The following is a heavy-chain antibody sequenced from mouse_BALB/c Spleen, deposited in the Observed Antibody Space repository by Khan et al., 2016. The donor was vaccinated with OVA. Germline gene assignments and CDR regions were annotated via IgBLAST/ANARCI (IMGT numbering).Heavy chain of an antibody. V-gene: IGHV1-76*01. CDR1: GYIFTSYW. CDR3: AREEALYYFDY. D-gene: IGHD3-2*02. Sequence: QVQLKQSGAELMRPGASVKLSCKTSGYIFTSYWIHRVKQRSGQGLEWIARIYPGTDNTYYNENFKDKATLTADKSSSTAYMQLSSLKSEDSAVYFCAREEALYYFDYWGQGTTLTVSS. J-gene: IGHJ2*01. CDR2: IYPGTDNT.